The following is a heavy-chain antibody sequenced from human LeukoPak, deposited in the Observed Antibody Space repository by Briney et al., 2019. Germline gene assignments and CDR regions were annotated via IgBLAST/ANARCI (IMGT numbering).Heavy chain of an antibody. CDR3: ASFHDSSTWYVNWYFDL. J-gene: IGHJ2*01. CDR2: IYHSGST. Sequence: SETLSLTCTVSGYSISSAYYWGWIRQPPGKGLEWIGSIYHSGSTYYNPSLKSRVTISVDTSKNQFSLKLTSVTAADTAVYYCASFHDSSTWYVNWYFDLWGRGTLVSVSS. CDR1: GYSISSAYY. D-gene: IGHD6-13*01. V-gene: IGHV4-38-2*02.